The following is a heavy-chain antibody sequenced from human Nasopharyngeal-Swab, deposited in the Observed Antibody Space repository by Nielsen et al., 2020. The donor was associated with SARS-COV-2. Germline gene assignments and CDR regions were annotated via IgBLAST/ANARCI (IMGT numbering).Heavy chain of an antibody. CDR2: IYYSGST. V-gene: IGHV4-59*01. Sequence: SETLSLTCTVSGGSISSYYSSWIRPPPGKGLEWIGYIYYSGSTNYNPSLKSRVTISVDTSKNKFSLKLSSVTAADTAVYYCAGEGGSGWSYYYYGMDVWGQGTTVTVSS. CDR3: AGEGGSGWSYYYYGMDV. D-gene: IGHD6-19*01. J-gene: IGHJ6*02. CDR1: GGSISSYY.